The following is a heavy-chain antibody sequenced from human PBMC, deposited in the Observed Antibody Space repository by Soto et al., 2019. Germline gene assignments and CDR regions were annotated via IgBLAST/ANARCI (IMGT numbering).Heavy chain of an antibody. CDR1: GGTFSSYT. CDR2: IIPILGIA. Sequence: QVQLVQSGAEVKKPGSSVKVSCKASGGTFSSYTIGWVRQAPGQGLEWMGRIIPILGIANYAQKFQGRVTITPDKSTSTAYMELSSLRSEDTAVYYCARGLVVVPAAMLNDYYYYMDVWGKGTTVTVSS. D-gene: IGHD2-2*01. J-gene: IGHJ6*03. V-gene: IGHV1-69*02. CDR3: ARGLVVVPAAMLNDYYYYMDV.